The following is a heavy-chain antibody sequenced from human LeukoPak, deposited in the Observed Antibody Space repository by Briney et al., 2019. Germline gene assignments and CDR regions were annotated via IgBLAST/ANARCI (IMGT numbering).Heavy chain of an antibody. CDR3: AREDSTGGNDY. J-gene: IGHJ4*02. Sequence: PGGSLRLSCAASGFTFSSYAMHWVRQAPGKGLEYVSAISSNGGSTYYANSVKGRFTISRDNSKNTLYLQMGSLRAEDMAVYYCAREDSTGGNDYWGQGTLVTVSS. CDR1: GFTFSSYA. D-gene: IGHD7-27*01. V-gene: IGHV3-64*01. CDR2: ISSNGGST.